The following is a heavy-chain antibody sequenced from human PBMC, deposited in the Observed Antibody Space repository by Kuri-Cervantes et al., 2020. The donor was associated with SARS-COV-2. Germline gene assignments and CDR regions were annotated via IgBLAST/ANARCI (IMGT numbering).Heavy chain of an antibody. CDR3: AKDPYSYSSSWYYYFDY. D-gene: IGHD6-13*01. CDR1: GFTFSSYA. J-gene: IGHJ4*02. CDR2: ISSSSSYI. Sequence: GGSLRLSCAASGFTFSSYAMSWVRQAPGKGLEWVSSISSSSSYIYYADSVKGRFTISRDNAKNSLYLQMNSLRAEDTALYYCAKDPYSYSSSWYYYFDYWGQGTLVTVSS. V-gene: IGHV3-21*04.